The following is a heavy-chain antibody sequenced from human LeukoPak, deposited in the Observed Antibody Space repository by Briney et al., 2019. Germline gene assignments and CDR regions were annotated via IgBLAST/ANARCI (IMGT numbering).Heavy chain of an antibody. Sequence: ASVKVSCKASGYTFTGYYMHWVRQAPGQGLEWMGRINPNSGGTNYAQKFQGRVTMTRDTSISTAYMELSRLRSDDTAVYYCASLRSGVAARPLDYSGQGTLVTVSS. D-gene: IGHD6-6*01. CDR1: GYTFTGYY. CDR3: ASLRSGVAARPLDY. CDR2: INPNSGGT. J-gene: IGHJ4*02. V-gene: IGHV1-2*06.